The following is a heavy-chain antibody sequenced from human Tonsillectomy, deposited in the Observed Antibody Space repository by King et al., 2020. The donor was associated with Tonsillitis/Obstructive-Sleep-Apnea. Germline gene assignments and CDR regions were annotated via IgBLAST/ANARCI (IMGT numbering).Heavy chain of an antibody. CDR1: GGSIRRSGYY. V-gene: IGHV4-39*01. CDR3: ARRSGYSSGHFDY. J-gene: IGHJ4*02. CDR2: MYYSGST. D-gene: IGHD6-19*01. Sequence: QLQESGPEMVKPSENLSLTCTVSGGSIRRSGYYWGWIRQPPGKGLEWIGSMYYSGSTYYNPSLKSRVTISVNSSKNQFSLKLSSGTAADTAVYYCARRSGYSSGHFDYWGQGTLVTVSS.